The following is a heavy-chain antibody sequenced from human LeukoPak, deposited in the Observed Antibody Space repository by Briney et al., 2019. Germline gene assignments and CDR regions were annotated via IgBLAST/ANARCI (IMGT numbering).Heavy chain of an antibody. Sequence: TGGSLRLSCAASGFTFSSYAMSWVRQAPGKGLEWVSAISGSGGSTYYADSVKGRFTISRDNSKNTLYLQMNSLRAEDTAVYYCAKEETYCYGSGNGPWYYFDYWGQGTLVTVSS. CDR3: AKEETYCYGSGNGPWYYFDY. V-gene: IGHV3-23*01. J-gene: IGHJ4*02. D-gene: IGHD3-10*01. CDR1: GFTFSSYA. CDR2: ISGSGGST.